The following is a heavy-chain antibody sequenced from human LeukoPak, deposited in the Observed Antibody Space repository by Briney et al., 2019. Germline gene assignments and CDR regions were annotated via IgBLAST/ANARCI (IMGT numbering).Heavy chain of an antibody. D-gene: IGHD3-22*01. CDR1: GYTFTSYG. CDR2: ISAYNGNT. V-gene: IGHV1-18*01. CDR3: AIDSSGYLVFTS. J-gene: IGHJ5*02. Sequence: ASVKVSCKASGYTFTSYGISWVRQAPGQGLEWMGWISAYNGNTNYAQKLQGRVTMTTDTSTSTAYMELRSLRSDDTAVYYCAIDSSGYLVFTSWGQGTLVTVSS.